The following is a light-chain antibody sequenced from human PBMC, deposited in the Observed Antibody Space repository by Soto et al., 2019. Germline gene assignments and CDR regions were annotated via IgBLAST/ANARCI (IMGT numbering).Light chain of an antibody. CDR2: GAS. V-gene: IGKV3-20*01. CDR3: HQYGYSPNT. Sequence: EIVLTQSPGTLSLSPGERATLSCRASQSVAKNFLAWYQQKPGQAPRLLIYGASSKASGIPDRFSGSGSGTDFTLTISRLEPEDFAVYHCHQYGYSPNTFGQGTKLEIK. CDR1: QSVAKNF. J-gene: IGKJ2*01.